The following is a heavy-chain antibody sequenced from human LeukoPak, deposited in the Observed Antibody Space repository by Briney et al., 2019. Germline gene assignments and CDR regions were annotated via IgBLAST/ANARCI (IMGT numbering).Heavy chain of an antibody. V-gene: IGHV3-30*18. D-gene: IGHD6-13*01. Sequence: GGSLRLSCAASGFTFSSYGMHWVRRAPGKGLEWVAVISYDGSNKYYADSVKGRFTIYRDNSKNTLYLQMNSLRAEDTAVYYCAKGIAAAGTGNYWGQGTLVTVSS. CDR3: AKGIAAAGTGNY. J-gene: IGHJ4*02. CDR1: GFTFSSYG. CDR2: ISYDGSNK.